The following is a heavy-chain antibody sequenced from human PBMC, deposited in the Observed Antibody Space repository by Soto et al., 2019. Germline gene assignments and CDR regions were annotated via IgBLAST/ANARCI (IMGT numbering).Heavy chain of an antibody. CDR3: AREYGDYGVIDY. CDR1: GGSFSGYY. J-gene: IGHJ4*02. V-gene: IGHV4-34*01. Sequence: QVQLQQWGAGLLKPSETLSLTCAVYGGSFSGYYWSWIRQPPGKGLEWIGEINHSRSTNYNPSLKSRVTISVDTSKNQFSLKLSSVTAADTAVYYCAREYGDYGVIDYWGQGTLVTVSS. D-gene: IGHD4-17*01. CDR2: INHSRST.